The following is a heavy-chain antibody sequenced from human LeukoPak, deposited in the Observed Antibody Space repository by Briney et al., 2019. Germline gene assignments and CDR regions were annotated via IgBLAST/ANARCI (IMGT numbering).Heavy chain of an antibody. CDR2: ISYDGSNK. D-gene: IGHD1-26*01. V-gene: IGHV3-30*01. Sequence: GGSLRLSCAASGFTFSSYAMHWVRQAPGKGLEWVAVISYDGSNKYYADSVKGRFTISRDNSKNTLYLQMNSLRTEDTAVYYCARAYSRNFDYWGQGTLVTVSS. CDR3: ARAYSRNFDY. CDR1: GFTFSSYA. J-gene: IGHJ4*02.